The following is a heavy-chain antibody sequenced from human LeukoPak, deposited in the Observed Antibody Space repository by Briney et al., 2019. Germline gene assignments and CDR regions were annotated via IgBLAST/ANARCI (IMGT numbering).Heavy chain of an antibody. Sequence: GASVKVSCKASGGTFSSYAISWVRQAPGQGLEWMGIINPSGGSTSYAQKFQGRVTMTRDTSTSTVYMELSSLRSEDTAVYYCAREKVSRTYYYDSSGANWFDPWGQGTLVTVSS. CDR3: AREKVSRTYYYDSSGANWFDP. CDR1: GGTFSSYA. CDR2: INPSGGST. V-gene: IGHV1-46*01. J-gene: IGHJ5*02. D-gene: IGHD3-22*01.